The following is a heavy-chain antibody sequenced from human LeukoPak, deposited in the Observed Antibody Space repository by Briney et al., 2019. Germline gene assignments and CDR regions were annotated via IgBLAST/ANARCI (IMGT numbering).Heavy chain of an antibody. CDR3: AKEYYYYYGMDV. J-gene: IGHJ6*02. Sequence: GGSLRLSCAASGFTFDDYAMHWVRHAPGKGLEWVSGISWNSGSIDYADSVKGRFTISRDNAKNSLYLQMNSLRAEDTALYYCAKEYYYYYGMDVWGQGTTVTVSS. CDR2: ISWNSGSI. CDR1: GFTFDDYA. V-gene: IGHV3-9*01.